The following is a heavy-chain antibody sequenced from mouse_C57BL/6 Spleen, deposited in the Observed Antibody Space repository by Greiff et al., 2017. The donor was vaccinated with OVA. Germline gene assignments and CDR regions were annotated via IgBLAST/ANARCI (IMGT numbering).Heavy chain of an antibody. CDR1: GFTFSDYG. V-gene: IGHV5-17*01. J-gene: IGHJ1*03. D-gene: IGHD1-1*01. CDR2: ISSGSSTI. CDR3: ASPGSSYWYFDV. Sequence: EVQLVESGGGLVKPGGSLKLSCAASGFTFSDYGMHWVRQAPEKGLEWVAYISSGSSTIYYADTVKGRFTISRDNAKNTLFLQMTSLRSEDTAMYYCASPGSSYWYFDVWGTGTTVTVSS.